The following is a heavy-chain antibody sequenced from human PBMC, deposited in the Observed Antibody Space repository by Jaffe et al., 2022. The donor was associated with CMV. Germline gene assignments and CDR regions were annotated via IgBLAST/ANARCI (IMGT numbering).Heavy chain of an antibody. CDR3: VRFLEWQIHGLDV. CDR2: IGTTGSYI. Sequence: EVQLVESGGGLVKPGGSLRLSCVASGFSFSSYSMTWVRQAPGGGLEWVSSIGTTGSYINYADSVKGRFTISRDNAKDSLYLQVNSLRAEDTAVYYCVRFLEWQIHGLDVWGQGTTVTVSS. D-gene: IGHD3-3*01. V-gene: IGHV3-21*01. CDR1: GFSFSSYS. J-gene: IGHJ6*02.